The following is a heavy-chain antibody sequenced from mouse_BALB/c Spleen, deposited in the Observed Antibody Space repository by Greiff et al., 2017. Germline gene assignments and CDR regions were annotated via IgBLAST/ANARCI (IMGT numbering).Heavy chain of an antibody. Sequence: VKLMESGAELARPGASVKMSCKASGYTFTSYTMHWVKQRPGQGLEWIGYINPSSGYTNYNQKFKDKATLTADKSSSTAYMQLSSLTSEDSAVYYCARSGSGYDAMDYWGQGTSVTVSS. D-gene: IGHD3-1*01. CDR1: GYTFTSYT. V-gene: IGHV1-4*01. CDR3: ARSGSGYDAMDY. J-gene: IGHJ4*01. CDR2: INPSSGYT.